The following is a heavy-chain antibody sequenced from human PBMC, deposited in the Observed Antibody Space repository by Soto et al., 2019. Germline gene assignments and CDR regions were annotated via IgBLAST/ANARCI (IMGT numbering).Heavy chain of an antibody. CDR3: GRVRGPPYCGGYCYSEWYFRL. D-gene: IGHD2-21*02. CDR1: GFTFSDYY. J-gene: IGHJ2*01. V-gene: IGHV3-11*05. Sequence: QVQLVESGGGLVKPGGSLRLSCAASGFTFSDYYMSWIRQAPGKGLEWVSYISSSSSYTNYADSVKGRFTISRDNAKNSMFLQMDSLRAEDTAVYYCGRVRGPPYCGGYCYSEWYFRLWGPCTPVTGSS. CDR2: ISSSSSYT.